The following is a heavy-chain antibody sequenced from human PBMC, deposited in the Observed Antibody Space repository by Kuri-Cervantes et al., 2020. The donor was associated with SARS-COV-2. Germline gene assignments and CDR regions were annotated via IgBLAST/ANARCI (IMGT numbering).Heavy chain of an antibody. V-gene: IGHV3-7*04. D-gene: IGHD3-22*01. CDR1: GFTFSSYW. Sequence: GGSLRLSCAASGFTFSSYWMSWVRQAPGKGLEWVANIKQDGSEKYYVDSVKGRFTISRDNAKNSLYLQMNSLRAEDTAVYYCARATNYYDSCGYSFSTGGCFDYWGQGTRVTVSS. J-gene: IGHJ4*02. CDR2: IKQDGSEK. CDR3: ARATNYYDSCGYSFSTGGCFDY.